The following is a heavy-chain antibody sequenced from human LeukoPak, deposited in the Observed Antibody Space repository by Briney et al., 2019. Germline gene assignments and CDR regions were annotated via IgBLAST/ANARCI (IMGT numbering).Heavy chain of an antibody. CDR3: ARAEGLLLSLCVY. CDR1: GGSISSSSYY. J-gene: IGHJ4*02. CDR2: IYYSGST. Sequence: PSETLSLTCTVSGGSISSSSYYWGWIRQPPGKGLEWIGSIYYSGSTYYNPSLKSRVTISVDTSKNQFSLKLSSVTAADTAVYYCARAEGLLLSLCVYWGQGTLVTVSS. V-gene: IGHV4-39*01. D-gene: IGHD3-10*01.